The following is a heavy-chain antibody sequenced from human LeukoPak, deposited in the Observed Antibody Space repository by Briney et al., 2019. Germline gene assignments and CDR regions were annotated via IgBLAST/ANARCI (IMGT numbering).Heavy chain of an antibody. CDR2: ISSSGSTI. V-gene: IGHV3-48*03. D-gene: IGHD3-22*01. J-gene: IGHJ4*02. CDR1: GFIFSSYE. CDR3: ARDVYDSSGYYTDY. Sequence: TGRSLRLSCAASGFIFSSYEMNWVRQAPGKGLEWVSYISSSGSTIYYADSVKGRFTISRDNAKNSLYLQMNSLRAEDTAVYYCARDVYDSSGYYTDYWGQGTLVTVSS.